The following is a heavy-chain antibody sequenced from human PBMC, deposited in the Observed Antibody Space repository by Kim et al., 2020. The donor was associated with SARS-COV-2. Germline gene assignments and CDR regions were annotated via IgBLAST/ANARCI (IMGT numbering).Heavy chain of an antibody. V-gene: IGHV3-48*04. CDR3: VRLGYGDY. D-gene: IGHD5-18*01. Sequence: GGSLRLSCAASGFTFPSYGMSWVRQTPGKGLEWIAYISATTTTIFYADSVRGRFTVSRDNANASLFLQMSSLRVDDTALYYCVRLGYGDYWGQGTLVTVSS. CDR1: GFTFPSYG. J-gene: IGHJ4*02. CDR2: ISATTTTI.